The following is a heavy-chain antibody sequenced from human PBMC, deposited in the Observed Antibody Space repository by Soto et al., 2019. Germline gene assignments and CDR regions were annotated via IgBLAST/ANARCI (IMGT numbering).Heavy chain of an antibody. J-gene: IGHJ4*02. V-gene: IGHV3-21*01. CDR3: ARDQPGYSYGYGLGY. D-gene: IGHD5-18*01. CDR2: ISSSRSYI. Sequence: EVQLVESGGGLVKPGGSLRLSCAASGFTFSSYSMNWVRQAPGKGLEWVSSISSSRSYIYYADSVKGRFTISRDNAKNSLYLQLTSRRAEDTAVYYCARDQPGYSYGYGLGYWGQGTVVTVSS. CDR1: GFTFSSYS.